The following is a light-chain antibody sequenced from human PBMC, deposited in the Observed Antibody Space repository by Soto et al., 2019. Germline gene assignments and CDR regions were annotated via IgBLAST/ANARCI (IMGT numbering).Light chain of an antibody. CDR2: EVS. CDR3: SSYTSSSTWV. V-gene: IGLV2-14*01. CDR1: SSDVGGYNY. Sequence: QSALTQPASVSGSPGQSITISCTGTSSDVGGYNYVSWYQQHPGKAPKLMIYEVSNRPSGVSNRFSGSKSGNTASLTVFGLQAEDEADYYCSSYTSSSTWVFGGGTQRTGL. J-gene: IGLJ3*02.